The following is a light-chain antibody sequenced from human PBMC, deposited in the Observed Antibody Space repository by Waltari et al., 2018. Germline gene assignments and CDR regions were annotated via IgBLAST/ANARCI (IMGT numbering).Light chain of an antibody. CDR1: QSVASRH. J-gene: IGKJ3*01. Sequence: ETVLTQSPGTLSLSPGERATLSCRASQSVASRHLAWYQQKPGQAPRLLIYGASTRATGIPARFSGSGSGTEFTLTISSLQSEDFAVYYCQQYNNWPPGAFGPGTKVDIK. CDR2: GAS. V-gene: IGKV3D-15*01. CDR3: QQYNNWPPGA.